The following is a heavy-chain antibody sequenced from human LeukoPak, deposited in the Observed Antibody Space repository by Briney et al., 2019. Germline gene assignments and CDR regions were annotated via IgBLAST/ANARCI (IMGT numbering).Heavy chain of an antibody. CDR1: GGSISSYY. J-gene: IGHJ6*02. D-gene: IGHD6-13*01. V-gene: IGHV4-59*12. CDR2: IYYSGST. CDR3: AREERYSSSWGRYYYYGMDV. Sequence: SETLSLTCTVSGGSISSYYWSWIRQPPGKGLERIGYIYYSGSTNYNPSLKSRVTISVDTSKNQFSLKLSSVTAADTAVYYCAREERYSSSWGRYYYYGMDVWGQGTTVTVSS.